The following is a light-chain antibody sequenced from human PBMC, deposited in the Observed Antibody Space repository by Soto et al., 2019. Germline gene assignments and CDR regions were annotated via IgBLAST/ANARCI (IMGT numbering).Light chain of an antibody. CDR1: QGISNY. Sequence: DIQLTQSPSFLSASLGDRVTITCRASQGISNYLAWYQQKPGQAPKSLIYAASTLQSGVPSRFSGSGSGTEFTVTISTLQPEDFGTYYCQQFHSKPRTFGQGTKVEIK. J-gene: IGKJ1*01. V-gene: IGKV1-9*01. CDR3: QQFHSKPRT. CDR2: AAS.